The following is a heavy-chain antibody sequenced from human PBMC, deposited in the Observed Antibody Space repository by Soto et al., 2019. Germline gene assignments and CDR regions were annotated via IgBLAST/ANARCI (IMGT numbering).Heavy chain of an antibody. CDR1: GFSLSTSGVG. J-gene: IGHJ4*02. Sequence: QITLKESGPTLVKPTQTLTLTCTFSGFSLSTSGVGVGWIRQPPGKALEWLALIYWGDDKRYSPSLKSRLTITKDTSKNQVVLTMTNMDPVDTATYYCAHMYYYDSSGYYPYVDYWGQGTLVTVSS. CDR3: AHMYYYDSSGYYPYVDY. D-gene: IGHD3-22*01. CDR2: IYWGDDK. V-gene: IGHV2-5*02.